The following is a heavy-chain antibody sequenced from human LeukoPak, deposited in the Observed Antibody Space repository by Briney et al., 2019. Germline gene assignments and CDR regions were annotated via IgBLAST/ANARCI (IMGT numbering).Heavy chain of an antibody. V-gene: IGHV1-2*02. D-gene: IGHD2-2*01. CDR1: GYTFTGYY. Sequence: ASVKVSCKASGYTFTGYYMHWVRQAPGQGLEWMGWINPNSGGTNYAQKFQGRVTMTRDTSISTACMELSRLRSDDTAVYYCARDCSSTSCYASWGQGTLVTVSS. J-gene: IGHJ4*02. CDR2: INPNSGGT. CDR3: ARDCSSTSCYAS.